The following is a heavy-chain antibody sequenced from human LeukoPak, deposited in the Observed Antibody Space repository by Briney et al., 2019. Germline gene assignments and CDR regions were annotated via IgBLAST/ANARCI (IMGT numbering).Heavy chain of an antibody. CDR2: MYNSGST. V-gene: IGHV4-59*01. CDR3: ARGIESYGDYGY. J-gene: IGHJ4*02. D-gene: IGHD4-17*01. CDR1: GGSISGSY. Sequence: SETLSLTCTVSGGSISGSYWSWIRQPPAKGLEWIAYMYNSGSTNYNPSLKSRVTISIDTSKNQFSLKLSSLTAAHTAIYYCARGIESYGDYGYWGQGILVTVSS.